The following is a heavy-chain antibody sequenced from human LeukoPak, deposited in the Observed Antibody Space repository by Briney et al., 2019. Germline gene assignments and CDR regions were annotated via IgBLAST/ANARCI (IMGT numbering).Heavy chain of an antibody. D-gene: IGHD2-21*02. V-gene: IGHV3-30*18. CDR3: AKDPDAFCGGDCYAWEPRYMDV. J-gene: IGHJ6*03. CDR1: GFTFTTYG. Sequence: GGSLRLSCAASGFTFTTYGMHWVRQAPGKGLEWVAVISYDGGKKYYADSVKGRFTISRDNSKNALYLQLNSLRPEDTAVYYCAKDPDAFCGGDCYAWEPRYMDVWGKGTTVTVSS. CDR2: ISYDGGKK.